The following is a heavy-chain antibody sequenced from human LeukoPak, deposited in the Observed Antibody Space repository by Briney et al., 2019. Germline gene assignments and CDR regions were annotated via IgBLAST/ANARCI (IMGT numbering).Heavy chain of an antibody. CDR2: INERATII. CDR3: VRDLILVWTPGDDFDH. D-gene: IGHD3-16*01. CDR1: GFSFSSHW. V-gene: IGHV3-74*01. J-gene: IGHJ4*02. Sequence: GGSPRLSCAASGFSFSSHWMSWVRQAPGKGLEWVSRINERATIISYADSVKGRFTISRENARNTLYLQMNSLTAEDTAVYYCVRDLILVWTPGDDFDHWGQGTLVTVSS.